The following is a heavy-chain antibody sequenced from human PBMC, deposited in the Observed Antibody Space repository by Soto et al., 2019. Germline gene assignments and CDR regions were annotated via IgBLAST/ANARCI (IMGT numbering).Heavy chain of an antibody. J-gene: IGHJ5*02. Sequence: GASVKVSCKASGGTFSSYAISWVRQAPGQGLEWMGGITPIFGTANYAQKLQGRVTMTTDTSTSTAYMELRSLRSDDTAVYYCARGTVVPAAPWGQGTLVTVSS. V-gene: IGHV1-69*05. CDR3: ARGTVVPAAP. CDR1: GGTFSSYA. D-gene: IGHD2-2*01. CDR2: ITPIFGTA.